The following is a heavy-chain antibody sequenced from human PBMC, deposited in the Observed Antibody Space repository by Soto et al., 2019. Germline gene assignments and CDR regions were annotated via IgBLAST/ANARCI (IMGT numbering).Heavy chain of an antibody. J-gene: IGHJ5*01. CDR3: STRAYDTNGYYRFDP. D-gene: IGHD3-22*01. Sequence: LSLTCAVYGGSFSGHSWTWIRQSPGKGLEWIGDVNHSGRVNYSPSLKSRVTISLDTSKNQFSLTLSAVTAADTAMYYCSTRAYDTNGYYRFDPWGQGTLVTVSS. CDR2: VNHSGRV. CDR1: GGSFSGHS. V-gene: IGHV4-34*01.